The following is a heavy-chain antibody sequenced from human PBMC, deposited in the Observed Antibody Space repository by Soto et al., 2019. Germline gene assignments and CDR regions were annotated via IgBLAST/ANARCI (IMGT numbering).Heavy chain of an antibody. J-gene: IGHJ4*02. V-gene: IGHV3-30*18. CDR2: ISYDGSNK. D-gene: IGHD4-17*01. Sequence: QVQLVESGGGVVQPGRSLRLSCAASGFTFSSYGMHWVRQAPGKGLEWVAVISYDGSNKYYADSVKGRFTISRDNSKNTLYLQMNSLRAEDTAVYYCAKDFWDYGDYAAPGYFDYWGQGTLVTVSS. CDR3: AKDFWDYGDYAAPGYFDY. CDR1: GFTFSSYG.